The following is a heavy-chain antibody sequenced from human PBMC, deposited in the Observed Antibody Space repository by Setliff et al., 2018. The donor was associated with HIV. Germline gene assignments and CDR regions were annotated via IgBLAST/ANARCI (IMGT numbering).Heavy chain of an antibody. V-gene: IGHV1-46*01. Sequence: GASVKVSCKASGFILTSNYMHWVRQAPGQGLEWMGIINPSGGSTSYAQKFQGRVTMTRDTSASTAYMELSSLRSEDTGVYYCAIGSSNWPHRPNNYYFDYWGQGTPVTVSS. CDR3: AIGSSNWPHRPNNYYFDY. CDR1: GFILTSNY. CDR2: INPSGGST. D-gene: IGHD6-13*01. J-gene: IGHJ4*02.